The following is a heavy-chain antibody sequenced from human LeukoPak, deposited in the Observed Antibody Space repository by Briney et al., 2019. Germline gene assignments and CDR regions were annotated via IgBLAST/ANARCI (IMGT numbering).Heavy chain of an antibody. J-gene: IGHJ3*02. D-gene: IGHD6-13*01. Sequence: RGESLKISCQGSGFSFPIYWIGWVRQMPGKGLEWMGNIYPGDSDTTYSPSFQGQVSISADKSISTAYLQWSSLKASDTAMYYCARNYSSSWYGHDAFDIWGQGTMVTVSS. V-gene: IGHV5-51*01. CDR1: GFSFPIYW. CDR3: ARNYSSSWYGHDAFDI. CDR2: IYPGDSDT.